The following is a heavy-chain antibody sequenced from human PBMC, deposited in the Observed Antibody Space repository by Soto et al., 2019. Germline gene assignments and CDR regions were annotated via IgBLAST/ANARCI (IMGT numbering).Heavy chain of an antibody. CDR2: IIGYNGNT. CDR3: ARDGPQNFWSSGSCFSGWFAP. Sequence: QVQLVQSGTELKKPGASVKVSCKGYAYTFTNYGIHWVRQAPGQGLEWMGWIIGYNGNTNYAQKFQGRVTMTTDTPXNXAXRXXRGLESDDTAVYCCARDGPQNFWSSGSCFSGWFAPWGQGTLVTVSS. CDR1: AYTFTNYG. D-gene: IGHD2-15*01. V-gene: IGHV1-18*01. J-gene: IGHJ5*02.